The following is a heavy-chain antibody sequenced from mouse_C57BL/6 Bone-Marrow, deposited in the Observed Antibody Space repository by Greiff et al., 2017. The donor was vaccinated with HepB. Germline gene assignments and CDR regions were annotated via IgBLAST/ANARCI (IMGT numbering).Heavy chain of an antibody. D-gene: IGHD1-1*01. Sequence: EVQLQQSGPELVKPGASVKMSCKASGYTFTDYNMHWVKQSHGKSLEWIGYINPNNGGTSYNQKFKGKATLTVNKSSSTAYMELRSLTSEDSAVYYCARIGHYGSRTKDYWGQGTSVTVSS. J-gene: IGHJ4*01. CDR3: ARIGHYGSRTKDY. CDR2: INPNNGGT. CDR1: GYTFTDYN. V-gene: IGHV1-22*01.